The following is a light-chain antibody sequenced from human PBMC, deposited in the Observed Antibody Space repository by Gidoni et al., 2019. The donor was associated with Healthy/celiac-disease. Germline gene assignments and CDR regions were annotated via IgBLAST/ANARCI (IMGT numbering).Light chain of an antibody. CDR1: STVVRA. Sequence: ATTSGYIVVTASPSTRAGSTVVRASVSCRANPSVGSRLLIYGASTRATGIPARFSGSGSGTEFTLTISSLQSEDFAVYYCQQYNNWPPGTFGGGTKVEIK. V-gene: IGKV3-15*01. CDR2: GAS. J-gene: IGKJ4*01. CDR3: QQYNNWPPGT.